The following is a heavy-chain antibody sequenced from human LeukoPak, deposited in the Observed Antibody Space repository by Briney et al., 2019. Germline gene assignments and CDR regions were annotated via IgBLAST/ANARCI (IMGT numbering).Heavy chain of an antibody. CDR1: GFTFSSYA. J-gene: IGHJ4*02. Sequence: GGSLRLSCAASGFTFSSYAMHWVRQAPGKGLEYVSAISSNGGSTYYANSVKGRFTISRDNSKNTLYLQMGSLRAEDMAVYYCARVEYSYGLGYWGQGTLVTVSS. CDR2: ISSNGGST. D-gene: IGHD5-18*01. CDR3: ARVEYSYGLGY. V-gene: IGHV3-64*01.